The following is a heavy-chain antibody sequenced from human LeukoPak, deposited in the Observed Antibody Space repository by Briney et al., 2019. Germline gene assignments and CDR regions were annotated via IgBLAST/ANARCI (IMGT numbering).Heavy chain of an antibody. D-gene: IGHD6-13*01. J-gene: IGHJ4*02. Sequence: SVKVSCKASGYTFTSYDINWVRQAPGQGLEWMGGIIPIFGTANYAQKFQGRVTITADESTSTAYMELSSLRSEDTAVYYCARVGAAAGLFDYWGQGTLVTVSS. CDR1: GYTFTSYD. CDR2: IIPIFGTA. V-gene: IGHV1-69*13. CDR3: ARVGAAAGLFDY.